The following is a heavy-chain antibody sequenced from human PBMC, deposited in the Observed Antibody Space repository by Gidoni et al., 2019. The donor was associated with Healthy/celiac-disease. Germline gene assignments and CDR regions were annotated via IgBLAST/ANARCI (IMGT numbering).Heavy chain of an antibody. CDR2: ISGSGGRT. V-gene: IGHV3-23*01. Sequence: EVQLLESGGGLVQPGGSLRPSCAACGFTFSSYAMSWVRQAPGKGLEWVSAISGSGGRTYYADSVKGRCTISRDNSKNTLYLQMNSLRAEDTAVYYCAKVPGYSGYDWEGFDYWGQGTLVTVSS. J-gene: IGHJ4*02. CDR1: GFTFSSYA. CDR3: AKVPGYSGYDWEGFDY. D-gene: IGHD5-12*01.